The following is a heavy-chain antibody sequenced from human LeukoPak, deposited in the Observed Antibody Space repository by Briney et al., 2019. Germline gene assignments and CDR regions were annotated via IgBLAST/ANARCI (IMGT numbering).Heavy chain of an antibody. J-gene: IGHJ3*02. Sequence: SETLSLTCTVSVGSISSYYWSWIRQPPGKGLEWIGYIYYSGSTNFNPSLKSRVSISVDTSKNEFSLRLSSMTAADTAVYYCARHTSGCDAFDIWGQGTMVTVSS. CDR2: IYYSGST. CDR3: ARHTSGCDAFDI. V-gene: IGHV4-59*08. D-gene: IGHD1-26*01. CDR1: VGSISSYY.